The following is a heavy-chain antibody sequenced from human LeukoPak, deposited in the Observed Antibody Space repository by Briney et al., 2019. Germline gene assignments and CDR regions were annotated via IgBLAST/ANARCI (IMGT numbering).Heavy chain of an antibody. D-gene: IGHD3-10*01. Sequence: SVKVSCKASGGSFSSYAISWVRQAPGQGLEWMGRIIPIFGTANYAQKFQGRVTITTDESTSTAYMELSSLRSEDTAVYYCARDAPPGVGGVIHWFDPWGQGTLVTVSA. CDR1: GGSFSSYA. J-gene: IGHJ5*02. CDR2: IIPIFGTA. CDR3: ARDAPPGVGGVIHWFDP. V-gene: IGHV1-69*05.